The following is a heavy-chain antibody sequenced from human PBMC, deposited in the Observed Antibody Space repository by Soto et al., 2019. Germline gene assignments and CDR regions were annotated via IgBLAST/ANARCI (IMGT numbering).Heavy chain of an antibody. CDR2: IYYSGST. Sequence: SETLSLTCTVSGGSISSYYWSWIRQPPGKGLEWIGYIYYSGSTNYNPSLKSRVTISVDTYKNQFSLKLSSVTAADTAVYYCATLTYGSGSYYNYYYGMDFWGQGTTVTVSS. J-gene: IGHJ6*02. CDR3: ATLTYGSGSYYNYYYGMDF. V-gene: IGHV4-59*08. CDR1: GGSISSYY. D-gene: IGHD3-10*01.